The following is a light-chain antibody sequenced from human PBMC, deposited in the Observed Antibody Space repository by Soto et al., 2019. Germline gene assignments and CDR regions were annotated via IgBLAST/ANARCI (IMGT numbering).Light chain of an antibody. CDR2: AAS. CDR3: QQTDTFPRT. Sequence: DIQMTQSPSSLSASLGDRVTITCRASQSISSHLNWYQHKPGKAPKLLIYAASSLQTGVPSMFSGSRSGTYFALTIRSLQREDFATYYCQQTDTFPRTFGQGTKVEMK. V-gene: IGKV1-39*01. CDR1: QSISSH. J-gene: IGKJ1*01.